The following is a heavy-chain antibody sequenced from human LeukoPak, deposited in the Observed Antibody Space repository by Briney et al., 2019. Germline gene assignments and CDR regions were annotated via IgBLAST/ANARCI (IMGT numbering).Heavy chain of an antibody. CDR1: GFTFSSYA. V-gene: IGHV3-23*01. J-gene: IGHJ6*03. D-gene: IGHD5-18*01. Sequence: GGSLRLSYAASGFTFSSYAMSWVRQAPGKGLEWVSAINGSGGSTYYADSVKGRFTISRDNSKNTLYLQMNSLRAEDTAVYYCASDTAMVIYYYYYMDVWGKGTTVTVSS. CDR3: ASDTAMVIYYYYYMDV. CDR2: INGSGGST.